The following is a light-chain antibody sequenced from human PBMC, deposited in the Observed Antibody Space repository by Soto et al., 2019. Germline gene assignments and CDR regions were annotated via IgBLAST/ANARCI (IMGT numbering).Light chain of an antibody. V-gene: IGLV1-51*02. CDR1: SFNIGNNY. Sequence: QSVLTQPPSVSAAPGQRVTISCSGSSFNIGNNYVSWYQQLPGTAPKLLIYENNKRPSGIPDRFSGSKSGTSATLGITGLQTGDEADYYCGTWDSSLGSVVFGGGTKVTVL. J-gene: IGLJ2*01. CDR2: ENN. CDR3: GTWDSSLGSVV.